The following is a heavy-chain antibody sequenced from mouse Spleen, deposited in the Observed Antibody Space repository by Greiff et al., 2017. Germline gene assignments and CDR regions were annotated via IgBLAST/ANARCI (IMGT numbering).Heavy chain of an antibody. D-gene: IGHD2-3*01. CDR1: GYSITSGYY. J-gene: IGHJ2*01. CDR3: ARDRGHYDGYYFDY. V-gene: IGHV3-6*01. Sequence: EVKLMESGPGLVKPSQSLSLTCSVTGYSITSGYYWNWIRQFPGNKLEWMGYISYDGSNNYNPSLKNRISITRDTSKNQFFLKLNSVTTEDTATYYCARDRGHYDGYYFDYWGQGTTLTVSS. CDR2: ISYDGSN.